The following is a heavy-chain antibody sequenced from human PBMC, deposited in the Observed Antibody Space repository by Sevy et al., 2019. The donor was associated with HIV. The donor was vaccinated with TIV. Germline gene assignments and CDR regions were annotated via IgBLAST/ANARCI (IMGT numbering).Heavy chain of an antibody. D-gene: IGHD6-13*01. CDR2: IWYDGSNK. J-gene: IGHJ4*02. CDR3: ARGSSSSWYYFDY. CDR1: GFTFSSYG. Sequence: GESLKISCAASGFTFSSYGMHWVRQAPGKGLEWVAVIWYDGSNKYYADSVKGRFTISRDNSKNTLYLQMNSLRAEDTAVYYCARGSSSSWYYFDYWGQGTLVTVSS. V-gene: IGHV3-33*01.